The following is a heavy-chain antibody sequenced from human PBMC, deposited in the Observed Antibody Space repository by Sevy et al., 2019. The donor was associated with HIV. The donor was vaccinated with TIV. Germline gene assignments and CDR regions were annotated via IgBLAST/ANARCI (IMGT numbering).Heavy chain of an antibody. J-gene: IGHJ4*02. CDR3: ARDGDPRQEFGIPGLYYFDY. CDR2: IKQDGSEK. Sequence: GGSLRLSCAASGFTFSSYWMSWVRQAPGKGLEWVANIKQDGSEKYYVDSVKGRFTISRDNAKNSLYLQMNSLRAEDTAVYYCARDGDPRQEFGIPGLYYFDYWGQGTLVTVSS. V-gene: IGHV3-7*01. D-gene: IGHD3-10*01. CDR1: GFTFSSYW.